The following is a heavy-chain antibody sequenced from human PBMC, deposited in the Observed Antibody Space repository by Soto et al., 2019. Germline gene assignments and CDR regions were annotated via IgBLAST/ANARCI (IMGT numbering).Heavy chain of an antibody. CDR2: IYYSGST. J-gene: IGHJ6*02. V-gene: IGHV4-30-4*01. D-gene: IGHD2-8*02. Sequence: PSETLSLTCTVSGGSISSGDYYWSWIRQPPGKGLEWIGYIYYSGSTDYNPSLKSRVTISVDTSKNQFSLKLSSVTAADAAVYYCARDGTVEYPFGMDVWGQGTTVTVSS. CDR3: ARDGTVEYPFGMDV. CDR1: GGSISSGDYY.